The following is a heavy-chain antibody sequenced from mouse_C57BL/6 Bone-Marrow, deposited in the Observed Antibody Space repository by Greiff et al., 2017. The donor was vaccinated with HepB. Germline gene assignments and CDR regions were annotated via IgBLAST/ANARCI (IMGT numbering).Heavy chain of an antibody. D-gene: IGHD1-1*01. CDR2: INPYNGGT. J-gene: IGHJ2*01. CDR3: AVITTVVDY. V-gene: IGHV1-19*01. Sequence: EVQLVESGPVLVKPGASVKMSCKASGYTFTDYYMNWVKQSHGKSLEWIGVINPYNGGTSYNQKFKGKATLTVDKSSSTAYMELNSLTSEDSAVYYCAVITTVVDYWGQGTTLTVSS. CDR1: GYTFTDYY.